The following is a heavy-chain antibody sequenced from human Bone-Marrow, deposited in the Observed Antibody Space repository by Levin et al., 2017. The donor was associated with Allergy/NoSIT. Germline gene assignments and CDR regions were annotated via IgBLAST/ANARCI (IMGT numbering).Heavy chain of an antibody. D-gene: IGHD3-16*01. Sequence: ASVKVSCKASGYTFTSYAMHWVRQAPGQRLEWMGWINAGNGNTKYSQKFQGRVTITRDTSASTAYMELSSLRSEDTAVYYCARDLTGSYDYIWGSFRHPFGYWGQGTLVTVSS. CDR1: GYTFTSYA. CDR3: ARDLTGSYDYIWGSFRHPFGY. V-gene: IGHV1-3*01. J-gene: IGHJ4*02. CDR2: INAGNGNT.